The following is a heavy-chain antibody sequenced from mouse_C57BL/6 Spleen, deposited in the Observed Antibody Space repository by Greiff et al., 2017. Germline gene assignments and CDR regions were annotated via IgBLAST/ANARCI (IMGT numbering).Heavy chain of an antibody. Sequence: EVQGVESGGGLVKPGGSLKLSCAASGFTFSDYGMHWVRQAPEKGLEWVAYISSGSSTIYYADTVKGRFTISRDNAKNTLFLQMTSLRSEDTAMYYCARHPTNYAMDYWGQGTSVTVSS. D-gene: IGHD2-10*01. CDR2: ISSGSSTI. CDR1: GFTFSDYG. J-gene: IGHJ4*01. CDR3: ARHPTNYAMDY. V-gene: IGHV5-17*01.